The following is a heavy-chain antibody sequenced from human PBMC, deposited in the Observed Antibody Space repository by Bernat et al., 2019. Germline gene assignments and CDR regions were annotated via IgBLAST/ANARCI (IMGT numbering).Heavy chain of an antibody. V-gene: IGHV3-11*01. D-gene: IGHD1-26*01. CDR3: ARVQTRPITGSYASYYYYYGMDV. CDR2: ISSSGSTI. Sequence: QVQLVESGGGLVKPGGSLRLSCAASGFTFSDYYMSWIRQAPGKGLEWVSYISSSGSTIYYADSVKGRCTISRDNAKNSLYLQMNSLRAEDTAVYYCARVQTRPITGSYASYYYYYGMDVWGQGTTVTVSS. J-gene: IGHJ6*02. CDR1: GFTFSDYY.